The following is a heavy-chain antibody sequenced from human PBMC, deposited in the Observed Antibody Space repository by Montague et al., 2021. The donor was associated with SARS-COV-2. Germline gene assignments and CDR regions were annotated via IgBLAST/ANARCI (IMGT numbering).Heavy chain of an antibody. J-gene: IGHJ6*02. CDR1: GFTFRNSA. CDR2: MWDEGGNK. D-gene: IGHD6-13*01. CDR3: VRDGDSTTWPMDV. Sequence: SLRLSCAASGFTFRNSAMLWVRQAPGKGLEWVAIMWDEGGNKYYADSVKGRFTISRDNSKNTLYLQMNSLRVEDSAAYYCVRDGDSTTWPMDVWGQGTTVTVSS. V-gene: IGHV3-33*08.